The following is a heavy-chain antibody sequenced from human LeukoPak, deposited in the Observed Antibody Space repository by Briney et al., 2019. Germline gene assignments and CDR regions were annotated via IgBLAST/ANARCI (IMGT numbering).Heavy chain of an antibody. CDR3: AKDAYSSGWYVNDAFDI. CDR2: ISGSGGST. CDR1: GFTFSSYA. Sequence: PGGSLRLSCAASGFTFSSYAMSWVRQAPGKGLEWVSAISGSGGSTYYADSVKGRFTISRDNSKNTLYLQMNSLRAEDTAVYYCAKDAYSSGWYVNDAFDIWGQGTMVTVSS. J-gene: IGHJ3*02. D-gene: IGHD6-19*01. V-gene: IGHV3-23*01.